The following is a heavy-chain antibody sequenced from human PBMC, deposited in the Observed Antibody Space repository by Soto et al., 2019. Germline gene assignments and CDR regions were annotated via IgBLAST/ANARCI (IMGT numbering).Heavy chain of an antibody. J-gene: IGHJ4*02. CDR2: VYYSGSA. V-gene: IGHV4-59*01. CDR3: ARGSMVRGPTPFDY. CDR1: GGSIRSYY. D-gene: IGHD3-10*01. Sequence: SETLSLTCTVSGGSIRSYYWNWIRQPPGKTLEWIGDVYYSGSANYNPSLKRRVTISVDMSKNQFSLKLNSVTAADTAVYYCARGSMVRGPTPFDYWGQGTLVTVSS.